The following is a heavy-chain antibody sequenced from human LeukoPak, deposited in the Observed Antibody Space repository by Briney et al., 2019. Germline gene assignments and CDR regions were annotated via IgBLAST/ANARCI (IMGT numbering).Heavy chain of an antibody. Sequence: NPGRSLRLSCTASGFTFGDYAMSWIRQAPGKGLGWVGFIRSKAYGETADYAASVKGRFTISRDDSKAIAYLQMNSLKTEDTAVYHCTRDRGAYNLYDYWGQGTLVTVSS. CDR1: GFTFGDYA. D-gene: IGHD1-1*01. CDR3: TRDRGAYNLYDY. CDR2: IRSKAYGETA. V-gene: IGHV3-49*05. J-gene: IGHJ4*02.